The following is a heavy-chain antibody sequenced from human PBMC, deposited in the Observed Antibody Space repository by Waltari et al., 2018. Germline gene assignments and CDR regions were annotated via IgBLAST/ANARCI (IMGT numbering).Heavy chain of an antibody. D-gene: IGHD3-22*01. Sequence: QVQLQESGPGLVKPSQTLSLTCTVSGGSISSGGYYWSWIRQHPGKGLEWIGYIYYSGSTYYNPPLKSLVTISVDTSKNQFSLKLSSVTAADTAVYYCARAPRYYDSSGYKTSHFDYWGQGTLVTVSS. J-gene: IGHJ4*02. CDR1: GGSISSGGYY. CDR2: IYYSGST. V-gene: IGHV4-31*01. CDR3: ARAPRYYDSSGYKTSHFDY.